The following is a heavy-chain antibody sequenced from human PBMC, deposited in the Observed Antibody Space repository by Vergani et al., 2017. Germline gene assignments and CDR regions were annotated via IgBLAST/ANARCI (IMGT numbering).Heavy chain of an antibody. CDR2: ISSSSSYI. J-gene: IGHJ4*02. CDR3: ARDPLTYSSSWFDY. V-gene: IGHV3-21*01. CDR1: GFTFSSYS. D-gene: IGHD6-13*01. Sequence: EVQLVESGGGLVKPGGSLRLSCAASGFTFSSYSMNWVRQAPGKGLEWVSSISSSSSYIYYADSVKGLFTISRDNAKNSLYLQMNSLRADDTAVYYCARDPLTYSSSWFDYWGQGTLVTVSS.